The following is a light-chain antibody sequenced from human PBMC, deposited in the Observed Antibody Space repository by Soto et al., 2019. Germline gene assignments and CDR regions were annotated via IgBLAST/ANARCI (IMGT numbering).Light chain of an antibody. CDR3: QQYSDWPPT. V-gene: IGKV3-15*01. J-gene: IGKJ1*01. CDR1: QNISRS. Sequence: ILMTQSPVTLSVSPGERATLSCRASQNISRSLAWYQQKPGQGPSLLIYGTSTRAGGVPARFSGSGSGTEFSLTISSLQSEDSEVYYCQQYSDWPPTFGQGTKVDIK. CDR2: GTS.